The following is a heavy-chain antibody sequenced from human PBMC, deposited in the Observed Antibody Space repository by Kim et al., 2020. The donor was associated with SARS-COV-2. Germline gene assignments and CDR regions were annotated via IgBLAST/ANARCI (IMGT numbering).Heavy chain of an antibody. V-gene: IGHV3-7*01. CDR2: SEK. Sequence: SEKYYEASVKGRSTIPSDTAKNSVYLQMNSLGAEDTAVYYCVRGGATFDYWGQGTLVTVSS. J-gene: IGHJ4*02. D-gene: IGHD3-16*01. CDR3: VRGGATFDY.